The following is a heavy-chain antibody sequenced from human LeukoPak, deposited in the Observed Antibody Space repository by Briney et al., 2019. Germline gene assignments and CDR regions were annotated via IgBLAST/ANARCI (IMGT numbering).Heavy chain of an antibody. Sequence: SVKVSCKASGGTFSSYAISWVRQAPGQGLEWMGGIIPIFGTANYAQKFQGRVTITADESTSTAYMELSSLRSEDTAVYYCARDSDYGDLNDAFDIWGQGTMATVSS. V-gene: IGHV1-69*13. J-gene: IGHJ3*02. D-gene: IGHD4-17*01. CDR3: ARDSDYGDLNDAFDI. CDR2: IIPIFGTA. CDR1: GGTFSSYA.